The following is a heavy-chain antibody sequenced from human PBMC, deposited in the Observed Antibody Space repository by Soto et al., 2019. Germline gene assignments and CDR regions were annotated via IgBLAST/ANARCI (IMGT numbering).Heavy chain of an antibody. J-gene: IGHJ6*03. CDR1: GDSISSDY. Sequence: SETLSLTCTVSGDSISSDYWSWIRQPPGRGLEWIGNIYYSGSTNYNPSLKSRVTISIDTSKNQFSLRLSSVTAADTAVYYCARPRGYYYYMDVWGKGTTVTVSS. CDR3: ARPRGYYYYMDV. CDR2: IYYSGST. V-gene: IGHV4-59*08.